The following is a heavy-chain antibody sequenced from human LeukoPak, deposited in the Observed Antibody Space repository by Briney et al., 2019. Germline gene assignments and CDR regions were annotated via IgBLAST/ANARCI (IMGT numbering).Heavy chain of an antibody. CDR3: AKDRSYGDYYFDY. V-gene: IGHV3-30*18. CDR2: ISYDGSNK. J-gene: IGHJ4*02. Sequence: PGGSLRLSCAASGFTFSSYGMHWVRQAPGKGLEWVAVISYDGSNKYYADSVKGRFTISRDNSKNTLYLQMNSLRAEDTAVYYCAKDRSYGDYYFDYWGQGTLVTVSS. CDR1: GFTFSSYG. D-gene: IGHD4-17*01.